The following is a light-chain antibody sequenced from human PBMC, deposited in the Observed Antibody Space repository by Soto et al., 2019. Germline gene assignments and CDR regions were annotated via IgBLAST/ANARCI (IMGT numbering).Light chain of an antibody. CDR2: WAS. Sequence: DIVMTQSPDSLAVSLGERSTINCKSSQSVLYSSNTKNYLAWYQQKPGQPPKLLIYWASTRESGVPDRFSGSGSGTEFTLTISSLQAEDVAVYYCQQYYSTPPTFGQETKLEIK. V-gene: IGKV4-1*01. J-gene: IGKJ2*01. CDR3: QQYYSTPPT. CDR1: QSVLYSSNTKNY.